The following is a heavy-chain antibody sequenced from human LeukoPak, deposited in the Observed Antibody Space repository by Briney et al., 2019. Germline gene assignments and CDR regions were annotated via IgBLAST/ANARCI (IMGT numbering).Heavy chain of an antibody. Sequence: SQTLSLTCTVSGGSISSDGYYWSWIRQHPGKGLEWIGYIYYSGSTYYNPSLKSRVTISVDTCKNQFSLKLSSVTAADTAVYYWAREVRYDYGGNCFDPWGRETLVTASS. CDR1: GGSISSDGYY. J-gene: IGHJ5*02. D-gene: IGHD4-23*01. CDR3: AREVRYDYGGNCFDP. V-gene: IGHV4-31*03. CDR2: IYYSGST.